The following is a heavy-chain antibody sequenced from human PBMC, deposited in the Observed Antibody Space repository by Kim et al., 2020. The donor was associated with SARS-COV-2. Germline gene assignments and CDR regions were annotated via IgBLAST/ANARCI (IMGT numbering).Heavy chain of an antibody. J-gene: IGHJ6*02. Sequence: SVKVSCKASGGTFSSYAISWVLQAPGQGLEWMGGIIPIFGTANYAQKFQGRVTITADESTSTAYMELSSLRSEDTAVYYCARTGGSYSYYYYYGMDVWGQGTTVTASS. CDR3: ARTGGSYSYYYYYGMDV. V-gene: IGHV1-69*13. CDR1: GGTFSSYA. D-gene: IGHD1-26*01. CDR2: IIPIFGTA.